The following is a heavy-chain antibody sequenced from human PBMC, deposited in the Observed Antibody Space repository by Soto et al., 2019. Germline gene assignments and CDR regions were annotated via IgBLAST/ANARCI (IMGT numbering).Heavy chain of an antibody. V-gene: IGHV3-33*01. CDR1: GFTFTSYG. D-gene: IGHD3-3*01. J-gene: IGHJ4*02. CDR3: ARDRRFLEWLDY. CDR2: IWYDGSNK. Sequence: QMHLVESGGGVVQPGRSLTLSCVASGFTFTSYGIHWVRQAPGKGLEWVAVIWYDGSNKYYGDSVKGRFSISRDNSKNTVYLQMNSLRAAGTAVYYCARDRRFLEWLDYWGQGTLVSVSS.